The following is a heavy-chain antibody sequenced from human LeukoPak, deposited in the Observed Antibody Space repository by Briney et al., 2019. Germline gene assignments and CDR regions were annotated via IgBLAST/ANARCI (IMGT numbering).Heavy chain of an antibody. J-gene: IGHJ3*02. CDR1: GDSIISGVYY. D-gene: IGHD3-10*01. V-gene: IGHV4-30-2*01. Sequence: PSETLSLTCTVSGDSIISGVYYWSWIRQPPGKGLEWIGYIYHSGSTYYNLSLKSRVTISVDRSRNQFSLKLTSVTAADTAVYYCARGIRGVSLDAFDIWGQGTTVTVSS. CDR2: IYHSGST. CDR3: ARGIRGVSLDAFDI.